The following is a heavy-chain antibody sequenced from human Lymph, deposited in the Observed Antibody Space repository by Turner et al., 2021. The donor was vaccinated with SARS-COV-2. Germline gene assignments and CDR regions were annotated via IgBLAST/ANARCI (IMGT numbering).Heavy chain of an antibody. D-gene: IGHD1-1*01. CDR3: ATLKSNWKILTGRYYFDF. CDR1: GYTLTELS. Sequence: QVQLVQSGAEVKQPWSSVNVSCKVSGYTLTELSIHWVRQAPGKGREWMGGFDPEDGETSYAQKFQGRVTMTEDTSTDTAYMELSSLRSEDTAVYYCATLKSNWKILTGRYYFDFWGQGTLVTVS. V-gene: IGHV1-24*01. J-gene: IGHJ4*02. CDR2: FDPEDGET.